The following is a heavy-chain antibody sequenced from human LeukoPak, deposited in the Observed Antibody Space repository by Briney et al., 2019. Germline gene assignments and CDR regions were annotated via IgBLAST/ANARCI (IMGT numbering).Heavy chain of an antibody. V-gene: IGHV3-74*01. J-gene: IGHJ3*02. CDR1: GFTFSTYW. CDR3: VRDPHGLSGGSHDAFDM. Sequence: PGGSLRLSCTASGFTFSTYWIHWVRQAPGKELVWVSRIKTDGSSTSYADSVRGRFTISRDNAKNTLFLQMSSLRVEDTAVYYCVRDPHGLSGGSHDAFDMWGQGTMVTVSS. CDR2: IKTDGSST. D-gene: IGHD1-26*01.